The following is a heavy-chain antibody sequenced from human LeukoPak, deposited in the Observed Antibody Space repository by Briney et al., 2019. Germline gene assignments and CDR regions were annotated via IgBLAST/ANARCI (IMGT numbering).Heavy chain of an antibody. Sequence: GGSLRLSCAASGFTVSSNYMSWVRQAPGKGLEWVSVIYSGGSTYYADSVKGRFTISRDNSKNTLYLQMNSLRAEDTAVYYCASYGSGSYYYYYYGMDVWGQGTTVTVSS. CDR2: IYSGGST. CDR1: GFTVSSNY. V-gene: IGHV3-66*01. CDR3: ASYGSGSYYYYYYGMDV. D-gene: IGHD3-10*01. J-gene: IGHJ6*02.